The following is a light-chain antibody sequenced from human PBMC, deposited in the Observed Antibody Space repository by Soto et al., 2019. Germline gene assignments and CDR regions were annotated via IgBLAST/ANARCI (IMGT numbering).Light chain of an antibody. J-gene: IGKJ1*01. CDR3: QQYGSIPWT. V-gene: IGKV3-20*01. Sequence: IVLTQSPGTLSWSPGERATLSCRASQSVSNNYLAWYQRKPGQAPRPLIYGASSRVPGIPDRFSGGGSGTDFTLTISRLEPEDFAVYYCQQYGSIPWTFGQGTKVEIK. CDR1: QSVSNNY. CDR2: GAS.